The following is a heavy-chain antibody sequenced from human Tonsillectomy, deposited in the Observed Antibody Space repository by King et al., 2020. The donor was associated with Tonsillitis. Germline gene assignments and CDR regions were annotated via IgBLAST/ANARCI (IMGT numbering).Heavy chain of an antibody. CDR2: ISFDGSAK. J-gene: IGHJ4*02. V-gene: IGHV3-30*18. Sequence: QLVESGGGVVQPGSSLRLSCTASGFTFSRFAMHWVRQAPGQGLEWVAVISFDGSAKYYGDSVRGRFTISRDNSKNTLSLQMNSLKSEDTAVYYCAKTYYDVLTGPFDYWGQGILVTVSS. D-gene: IGHD3-9*01. CDR1: GFTFSRFA. CDR3: AKTYYDVLTGPFDY.